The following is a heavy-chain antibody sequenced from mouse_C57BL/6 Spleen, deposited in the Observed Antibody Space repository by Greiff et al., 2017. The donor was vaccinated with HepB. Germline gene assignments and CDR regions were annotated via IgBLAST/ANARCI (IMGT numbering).Heavy chain of an antibody. D-gene: IGHD1-1*01. CDR2: INPNNVGT. CDR3: ARGYYSGSGYNN. CDR1: GYTFTDYY. V-gene: IGHV1-26*01. J-gene: IGHJ2*01. Sequence: EVQLQQSGPELVKSGASVKISCKASGYTFTDYYMNWVKQSHGKCLERTCDINPNNVGTISNQKFKGKSTLIVDLSSSTAYMDLRSLTSEDAAVSYCARGYYSGSGYNNWGKGETLTVSS.